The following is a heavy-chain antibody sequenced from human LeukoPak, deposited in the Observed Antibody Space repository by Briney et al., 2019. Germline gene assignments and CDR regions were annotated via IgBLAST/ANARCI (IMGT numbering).Heavy chain of an antibody. J-gene: IGHJ3*01. V-gene: IGHV4-4*07. CDR1: GAFVSVNY. CDR3: ARSPVGKGDPFDL. D-gene: IGHD1-26*01. CDR2: FHAGGST. Sequence: PSETLSLTCSVSGAFVSVNYWSWIRQSAGKGLEWIVRFHAGGSTNYNPSLMGRVAVSVDESKNQFSLRLTSVTAADTAVYYCARSPVGKGDPFDLWGQGTMVTVSP.